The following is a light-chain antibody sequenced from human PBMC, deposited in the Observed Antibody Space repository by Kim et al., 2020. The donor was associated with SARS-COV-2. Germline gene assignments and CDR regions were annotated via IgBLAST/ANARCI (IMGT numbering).Light chain of an antibody. CDR2: RNN. CDR1: GNNVGNQG. V-gene: IGLV10-54*01. Sequence: QRATLTCPGNGNNVGNQGAASRQQHRAHQTKLLSYRNNTRPSAISERLSASSAGKTDSLTITGLQPEDEADYDCSAWDSSLSAWVFGEGPKLTV. CDR3: SAWDSSLSAWV. J-gene: IGLJ3*02.